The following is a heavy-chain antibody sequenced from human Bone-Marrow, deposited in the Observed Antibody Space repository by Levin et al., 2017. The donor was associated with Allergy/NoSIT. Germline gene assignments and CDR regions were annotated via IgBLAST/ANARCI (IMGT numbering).Heavy chain of an antibody. CDR3: ARDAFLTGYNRDFWPTYMDV. D-gene: IGHD3-9*01. J-gene: IGHJ6*03. V-gene: IGHV3-64*01. CDR1: GFIFRSYG. Sequence: HPGGSLRLSCASSGFIFRSYGMNWVRQAPGKGPEFVSGISATGDRTFYGNSVKGRFTISRDNSNNMLFLQMDSLRGDDMAVYYCARDAFLTGYNRDFWPTYMDVWGKGTTVIVSS. CDR2: ISATGDRT.